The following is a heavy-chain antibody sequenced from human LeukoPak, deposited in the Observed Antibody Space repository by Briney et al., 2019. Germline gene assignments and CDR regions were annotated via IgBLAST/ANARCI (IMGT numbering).Heavy chain of an antibody. CDR3: ARLHLRYYFDY. CDR1: GGSISSSSYY. CDR2: IYYSGST. Sequence: SETLSLTCTVFGGSISSSSYYWGWIRQPPGKGLEWIGSIYYSGSTYYNPSLKSRVTISVDTSKNQFSLKLSSVTAADTAVYYCARLHLRYYFDYWGQGTLVTVSS. D-gene: IGHD4-17*01. J-gene: IGHJ4*02. V-gene: IGHV4-39*01.